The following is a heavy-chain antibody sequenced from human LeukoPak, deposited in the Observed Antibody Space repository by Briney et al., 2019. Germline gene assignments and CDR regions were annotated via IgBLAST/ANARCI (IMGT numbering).Heavy chain of an antibody. CDR3: ARAFRMTMVDY. CDR1: GGSFSGYY. D-gene: IGHD4/OR15-4a*01. CDR2: INHSGST. Sequence: PSETLSLTCDIYGGSFSGYYWSWIRQPPGKGLEWIGEINHSGSTNYNPSLKSRVTISVDTSKNQFSLRLSSVTAADTAVYYCARAFRMTMVDYWGQGTLVTVSS. V-gene: IGHV4-34*01. J-gene: IGHJ4*02.